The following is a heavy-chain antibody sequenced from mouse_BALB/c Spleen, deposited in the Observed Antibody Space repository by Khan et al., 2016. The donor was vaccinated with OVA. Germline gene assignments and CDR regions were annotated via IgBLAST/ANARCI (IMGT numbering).Heavy chain of an antibody. J-gene: IGHJ2*01. CDR3: ARYRSDDVYMDY. CDR2: ISYSGST. D-gene: IGHD2-12*01. V-gene: IGHV3-8*02. Sequence: EVQLVESGPSLVKPSQTLSLTCSVTGDSITSGFLNWIRKFPGNKLEYMGYISYSGSTYYNPSLKSRISITRDTSKNQYYLQLNSVTTEDTATDYGARYRSDDVYMDYWGQGTTLTVSS. CDR1: GDSITSGF.